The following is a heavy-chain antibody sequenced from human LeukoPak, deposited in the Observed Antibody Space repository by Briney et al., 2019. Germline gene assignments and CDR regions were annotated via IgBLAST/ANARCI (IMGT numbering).Heavy chain of an antibody. CDR1: GFTFSSYA. CDR2: ISGSGGST. CDR3: AREPAGYYYDSSGSHWPHYFDY. D-gene: IGHD3-22*01. J-gene: IGHJ4*02. Sequence: GGSLRLSCAASGFTFSSYAMSWVRQAPGKGLEWVSAISGSGGSTYYADSVKGRFTISRDNSKNTLYLQMNSLRAEDTAVYYCAREPAGYYYDSSGSHWPHYFDYWGQGTLVTVSS. V-gene: IGHV3-23*01.